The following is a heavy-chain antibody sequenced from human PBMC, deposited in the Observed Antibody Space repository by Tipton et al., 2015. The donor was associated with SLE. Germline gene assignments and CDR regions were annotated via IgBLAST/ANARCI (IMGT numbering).Heavy chain of an antibody. V-gene: IGHV3-74*01. Sequence: SLRLSCAASGFTFSSYWMHWVHQAPGKGLVWVSRVKSDGSSTTYADSVKGRFTISRDNAKNTLYLQMNSLRAEDTAVYYCARVSTGNGAFDIWGQGTMVTVSS. CDR1: GFTFSSYW. J-gene: IGHJ3*02. D-gene: IGHD1-1*01. CDR2: VKSDGSST. CDR3: ARVSTGNGAFDI.